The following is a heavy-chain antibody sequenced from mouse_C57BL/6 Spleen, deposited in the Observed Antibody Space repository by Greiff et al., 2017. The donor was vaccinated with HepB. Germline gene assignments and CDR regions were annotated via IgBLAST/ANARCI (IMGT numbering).Heavy chain of an antibody. J-gene: IGHJ2*01. CDR1: GYAFSSSW. V-gene: IGHV1-82*01. D-gene: IGHD1-1*01. CDR3: ARGGDYYGSRGYFDY. CDR2: IYPGDGDT. Sequence: VQLQQSGPELVKPGASVKISCKASGYAFSSSWMNWVKQRPGKGLEWNGRIYPGDGDTNYNGKFKGKATLTADKSSSTAYMQLSSLTSEDSAVYFCARGGDYYGSRGYFDYWGQGTTLTVSS.